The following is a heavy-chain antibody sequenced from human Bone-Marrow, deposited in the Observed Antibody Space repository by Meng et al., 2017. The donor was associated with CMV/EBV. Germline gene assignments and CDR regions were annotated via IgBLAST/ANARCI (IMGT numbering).Heavy chain of an antibody. Sequence: SVKVSCKASGYTFSSYAISWVRQAPGQGLEWMGVIIPILGIANYAQKFQGRVTITADKSTSTAYMELSSLRSEDTAVYYCARGEYSSASIALFYFDYWGQGTLVTVSS. D-gene: IGHD6-6*01. J-gene: IGHJ4*02. CDR2: IIPILGIA. CDR1: GYTFSSYA. V-gene: IGHV1-69*10. CDR3: ARGEYSSASIALFYFDY.